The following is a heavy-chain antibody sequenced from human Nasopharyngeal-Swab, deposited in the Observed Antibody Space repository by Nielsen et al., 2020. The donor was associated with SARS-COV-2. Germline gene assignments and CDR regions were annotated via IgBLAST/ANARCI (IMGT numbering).Heavy chain of an antibody. V-gene: IGHV4-4*02. J-gene: IGHJ3*02. D-gene: IGHD6-19*01. CDR3: ARIYGSSGWYLVSAFDI. CDR2: IYHSGST. Sequence: SETLSLTCAVSGGAISSINCWSLVRQPPGQGLEWIGEIYHSGSTNYNPSLKSRVTISVDKSKNQFSLKLSSVTAADTAVYYCARIYGSSGWYLVSAFDIWGQGTMVTVSS. CDR1: GGAISSINC.